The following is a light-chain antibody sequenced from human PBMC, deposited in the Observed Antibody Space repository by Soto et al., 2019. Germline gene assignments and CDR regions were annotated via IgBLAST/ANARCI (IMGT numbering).Light chain of an antibody. V-gene: IGKV3-20*01. Sequence: EIVLTQSPGTLSLSPGERATLSCRASQSVGSSYLAWYQQRPGQAPRLLIYGASSRATGIPDRFSGSGSGTDFPLTISALEPEDFAVYYCQQYGSSPSTFGQGTKLEIK. CDR2: GAS. J-gene: IGKJ2*01. CDR1: QSVGSSY. CDR3: QQYGSSPST.